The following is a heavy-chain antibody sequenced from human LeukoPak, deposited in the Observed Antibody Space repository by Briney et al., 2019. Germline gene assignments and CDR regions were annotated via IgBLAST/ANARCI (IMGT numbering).Heavy chain of an antibody. J-gene: IGHJ4*02. V-gene: IGHV1-2*02. D-gene: IGHD1-26*01. Sequence: ASVKVSCKASGYTFTGYYMHWVRQAPGQGLEWMGWINPNGGGTNYAQKFQGRVTMTRDTSISTAYMELSRLRSDDTAVYYCARVSSGSYYFDYWGQGTLVTVSS. CDR1: GYTFTGYY. CDR2: INPNGGGT. CDR3: ARVSSGSYYFDY.